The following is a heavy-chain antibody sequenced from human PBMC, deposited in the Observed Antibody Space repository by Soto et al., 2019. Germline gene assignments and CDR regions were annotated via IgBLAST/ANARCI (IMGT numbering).Heavy chain of an antibody. CDR1: GFTFSSYW. J-gene: IGHJ3*02. CDR3: ARTSCSGGSCPFREDAFDI. D-gene: IGHD2-15*01. V-gene: IGHV3-7*01. Sequence: GGALRLSCAASGFTFSSYWMSWVRQAPGKGVGWVGNIKQDGSEKYYVDSVKGRFTISRDNAKNSLYLQMNSLRAEDTAVYYCARTSCSGGSCPFREDAFDIWGQGTMVTVSS. CDR2: IKQDGSEK.